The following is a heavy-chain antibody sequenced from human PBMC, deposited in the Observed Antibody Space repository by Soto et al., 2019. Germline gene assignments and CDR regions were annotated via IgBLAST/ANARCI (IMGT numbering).Heavy chain of an antibody. CDR1: GGTFSSYA. J-gene: IGHJ4*02. D-gene: IGHD3-22*01. V-gene: IGHV1-69*13. CDR2: IIPIFGTA. Sequence: ASVKVSCKASGGTFSSYAISWVRQAPGQGLEWMGGIIPIFGTANYAQKFQGRVTITADESTSTAYMELSSLRSEDTAVYYCARASSSGYYRSGFDDWGQGTLVTVSS. CDR3: ARASSSGYYRSGFDD.